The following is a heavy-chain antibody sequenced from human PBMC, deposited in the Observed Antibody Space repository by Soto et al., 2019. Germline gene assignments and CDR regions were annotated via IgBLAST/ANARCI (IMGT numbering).Heavy chain of an antibody. CDR2: IYYSGST. CDR3: ARCSAYYDYIWGSYRYPSPAPDY. J-gene: IGHJ4*02. V-gene: IGHV4-59*12. CDR1: GGSISSYY. D-gene: IGHD3-16*02. Sequence: SETLSLTCTVSGGSISSYYWSWIRQPPGKGLEWIGYIYYSGSTNYNPSLKSRVTISVDTSKNQFSLKLSSVTAADTAVYYCARCSAYYDYIWGSYRYPSPAPDYWGQGTLVTVSS.